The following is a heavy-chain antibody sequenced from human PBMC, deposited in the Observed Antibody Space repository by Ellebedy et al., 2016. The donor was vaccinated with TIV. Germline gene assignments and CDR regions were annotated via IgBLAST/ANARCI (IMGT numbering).Heavy chain of an antibody. CDR1: GGSISTYY. J-gene: IGHJ4*02. CDR3: ASQGGVHGGLGYFDY. D-gene: IGHD2-8*02. CDR2: IHNSGRT. Sequence: SETLSLXXTVSGGSISTYYWSWIRQSPGKGLEYIGYIHNSGRTNYSPSLSGRVTMSIDMSQHQFSLKLTSVTAADTAVYYCASQGGVHGGLGYFDYWGQGTLVTVSS. V-gene: IGHV4-59*12.